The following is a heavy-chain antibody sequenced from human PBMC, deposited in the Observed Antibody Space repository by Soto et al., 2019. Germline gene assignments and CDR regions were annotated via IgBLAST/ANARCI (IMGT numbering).Heavy chain of an antibody. V-gene: IGHV3-21*01. CDR3: ARGTTVVTSNFDY. J-gene: IGHJ4*02. CDR2: ISSSSSYI. D-gene: IGHD4-17*01. Sequence: GGSLRLSCAASGFTFSRYSMSWVRQAPGKGLEWVSSISSSSSYIYYADSVKGRFTISRDNAKNSLYLQMNSQRVEDTAVYYCARGTTVVTSNFDYWGQGALVTVSS. CDR1: GFTFSRYS.